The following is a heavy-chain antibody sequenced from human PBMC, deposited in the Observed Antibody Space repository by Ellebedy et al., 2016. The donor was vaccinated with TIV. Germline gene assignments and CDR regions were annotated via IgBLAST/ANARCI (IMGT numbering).Heavy chain of an antibody. D-gene: IGHD4-11*01. CDR1: GFTFSSYA. J-gene: IGHJ2*01. CDR3: AKRGWTTVPISNWFFDL. V-gene: IGHV3-23*01. CDR2: MSASGNNT. Sequence: PGGSLRLSCAASGFTFSSYAMTWVRQAPGKGLEWVSSMSASGNNTYHADSVKGRISISRDNSENTLYLQMNNLRAEDTAIYYCAKRGWTTVPISNWFFDLWGRGTLVTVSS.